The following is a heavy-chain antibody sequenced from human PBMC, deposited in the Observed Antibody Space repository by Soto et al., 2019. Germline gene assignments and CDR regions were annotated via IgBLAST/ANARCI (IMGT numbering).Heavy chain of an antibody. CDR2: ISPYNGNT. CDR3: ARDRRYNWNYGWFDP. D-gene: IGHD1-7*01. Sequence: QVQLVQSGAEVKKPGASVKVSCKASGYTFTSYGISWVRQAPGQGLERMGWISPYNGNTNYAQNLQGRVTMTTDTSTSTAYMELRSLRSDDTAVYYCARDRRYNWNYGWFDPWGQGTLVTVSS. J-gene: IGHJ5*02. CDR1: GYTFTSYG. V-gene: IGHV1-18*01.